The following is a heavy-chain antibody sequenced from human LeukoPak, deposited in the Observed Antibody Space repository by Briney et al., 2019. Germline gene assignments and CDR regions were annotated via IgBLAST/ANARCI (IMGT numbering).Heavy chain of an antibody. V-gene: IGHV3-33*01. CDR1: GFTFSSYG. D-gene: IGHD5-12*01. CDR3: ARYSVATSPHYYYYGMDV. CDR2: IWYDGSNK. Sequence: PGGSLRLSCAASGFTFSSYGMHWVRQAPGKGLEWVAVIWYDGSNKYYADSVKGRFTISRDNSKNTLYLQMNSLRAEDTAVYYCARYSVATSPHYYYYGMDVWGQGTTVTVSS. J-gene: IGHJ6*02.